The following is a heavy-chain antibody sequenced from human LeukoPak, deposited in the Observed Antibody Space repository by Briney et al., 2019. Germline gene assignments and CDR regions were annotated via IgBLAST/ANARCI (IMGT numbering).Heavy chain of an antibody. CDR3: AKDREWELIFDY. J-gene: IGHJ4*02. D-gene: IGHD1-26*01. CDR2: ISGSGGST. CDR1: GFTFSSYA. Sequence: PGGSLRLSCAASGFTFSSYAMSWVRQAPGKGLEWVSAISGSGGSTYYADSVKGRFTISRDNSKNTLYLQMNSLRAEDTAVYYRAKDREWELIFDYWGQGTLVTVSS. V-gene: IGHV3-23*01.